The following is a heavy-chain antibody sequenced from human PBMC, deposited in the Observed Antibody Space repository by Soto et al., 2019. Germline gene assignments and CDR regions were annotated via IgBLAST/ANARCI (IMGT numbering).Heavy chain of an antibody. D-gene: IGHD3-22*01. J-gene: IGHJ4*02. CDR3: ASLTYSYDSSGQSSEY. Sequence: SETLYLTCTVSGDSISSGGYYWSWIRQHPGKGLEWIGYIYYSGSTYYNPSLKSRVTISVDTSKNQFSLKLSSVTAADTAVYYCASLTYSYDSSGQSSEYWGQGTLVTVSS. CDR1: GDSISSGGYY. V-gene: IGHV4-31*03. CDR2: IYYSGST.